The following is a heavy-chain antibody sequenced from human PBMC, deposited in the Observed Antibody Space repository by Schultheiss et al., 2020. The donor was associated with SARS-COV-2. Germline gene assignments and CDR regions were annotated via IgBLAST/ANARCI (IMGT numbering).Heavy chain of an antibody. Sequence: GGSLRLSCAASGFTFSSYAMHWVRQAPGKGLEWVSYISSSGSTIYYADSVKGRFTISRDNAKNSLYLQMNSLRAEDTAVYYCARVIDQPPSFRNYYGMDVWGQGTTVTVSS. V-gene: IGHV3-48*04. CDR2: ISSSGSTI. J-gene: IGHJ6*02. D-gene: IGHD3-10*01. CDR1: GFTFSSYA. CDR3: ARVIDQPPSFRNYYGMDV.